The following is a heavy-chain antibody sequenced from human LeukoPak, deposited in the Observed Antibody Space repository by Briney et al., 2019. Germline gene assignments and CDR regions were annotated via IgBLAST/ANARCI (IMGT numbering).Heavy chain of an antibody. CDR1: GGTFSSYA. V-gene: IGHV1-69*04. D-gene: IGHD1-26*01. CDR3: ARSPLTLKWELLWYFDY. Sequence: GASVKVSCKASGGTFSSYAISWVRQAPGQGLEWMGRIIPILGIANYAQKFQGRVTITADKSTSTACMELSSLRSEDTAVYYCARSPLTLKWELLWYFDYWGQGTLVTVSS. J-gene: IGHJ4*02. CDR2: IIPILGIA.